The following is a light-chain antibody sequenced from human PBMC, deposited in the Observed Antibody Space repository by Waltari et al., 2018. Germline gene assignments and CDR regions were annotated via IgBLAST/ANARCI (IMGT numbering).Light chain of an antibody. CDR2: QDS. CDR1: DLGNRY. Sequence: SYELTQAASVSVSPGQTANITCSGDDLGNRYASWYQQKPGQSPVLVMYQDSRRPSGVAGRFSGSNSGNTATLTISGTQAMDEADYYCQAWDSDTYVVFGGGTKLTVL. V-gene: IGLV3-1*01. J-gene: IGLJ2*01. CDR3: QAWDSDTYVV.